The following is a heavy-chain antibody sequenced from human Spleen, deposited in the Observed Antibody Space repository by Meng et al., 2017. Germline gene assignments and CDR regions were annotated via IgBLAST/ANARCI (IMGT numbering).Heavy chain of an antibody. CDR3: ARDKGGADYYYGMDV. D-gene: IGHD4-17*01. CDR2: ISSSSTI. J-gene: IGHJ6*02. V-gene: IGHV3-69-1*01. CDR1: SFTFSDYY. Sequence: GESLKISCAASSFTFSDYYMNWVRQAPGKGLEWVSSISSSSTIYYADSVKGRFTIARDNSKNTLYLQMNSLRAEDTAMYYCARDKGGADYYYGMDVWGQGTTVTVSS.